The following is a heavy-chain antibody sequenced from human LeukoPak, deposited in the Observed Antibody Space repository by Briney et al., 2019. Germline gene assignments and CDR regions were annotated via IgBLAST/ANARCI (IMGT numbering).Heavy chain of an antibody. CDR3: AKQQGSYYNYDYGMDV. CDR2: IKKTGSET. Sequence: PGGSLRLSCAASGFTFSHFWMSWVRQAPGKGLEWVAYIKKTGSETYYVDSVKGRFTITRDNTRNSLFLQMYSLRAEDTAVYYCAKQQGSYYNYDYGMDVWGQGTTVTVSS. J-gene: IGHJ6*02. D-gene: IGHD1-26*01. CDR1: GFTFSHFW. V-gene: IGHV3-7*03.